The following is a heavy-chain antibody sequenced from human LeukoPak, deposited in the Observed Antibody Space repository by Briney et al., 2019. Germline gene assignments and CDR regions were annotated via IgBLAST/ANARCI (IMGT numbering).Heavy chain of an antibody. V-gene: IGHV4-4*07. CDR3: ARGPPPDFDY. Sequence: SETLSLTCTVSGGFISGSCLSWVRQPAGKGLEWIGRIYTTGTTNYNPSLKSRITMSVDTSKNQFSLKLSSVTAADTAVYYRARGPPPDFDYWGRGTLVTVSS. CDR2: IYTTGTT. CDR1: GGFISGSC. J-gene: IGHJ4*02.